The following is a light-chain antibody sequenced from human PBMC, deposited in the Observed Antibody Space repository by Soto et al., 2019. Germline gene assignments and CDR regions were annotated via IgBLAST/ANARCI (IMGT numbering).Light chain of an antibody. CDR1: SSDVGGYNY. J-gene: IGLJ2*01. CDR3: SSCTRTSHVV. CDR2: EVS. Sequence: QSVLTQPASVSGSPGQSITISCTGTSSDVGGYNYVSWYQQHPGKAPKLMIYEVSNRPSGVSNRFSGSKSGNTASLTISGLQAEDEADYYCSSCTRTSHVVFGGGTQLTVL. V-gene: IGLV2-14*01.